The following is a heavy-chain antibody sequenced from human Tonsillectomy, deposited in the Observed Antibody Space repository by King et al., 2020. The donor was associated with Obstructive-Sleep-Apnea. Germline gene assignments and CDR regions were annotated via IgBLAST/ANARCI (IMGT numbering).Heavy chain of an antibody. CDR3: ARIYYDILTGYYNYFDY. D-gene: IGHD3-9*01. CDR2: ISSSDSTI. CDR1: GFTFSDYY. Sequence: QLVQSGGGLVKPGGSLRLSCAASGFTFSDYYMSWIRQAPGKGLEWVSYISSSDSTISYADSVKGRFTISRDNAKNSLYLQMDSLRAEDTAVYYCARIYYDILTGYYNYFDYWVQGTLVTVSS. J-gene: IGHJ4*02. V-gene: IGHV3-11*01.